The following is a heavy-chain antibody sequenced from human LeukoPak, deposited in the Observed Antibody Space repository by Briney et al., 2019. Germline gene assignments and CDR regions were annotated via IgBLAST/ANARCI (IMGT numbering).Heavy chain of an antibody. V-gene: IGHV3-49*04. D-gene: IGHD5-18*01. Sequence: GGSLRLSCTASGFTFGDHAMSWVRQAPGKGLEWVGFIRSEAYRGTTEYAPSVKGRFTISRDDSKSIAYLQMNSLKAEDTAVYYCTRGRIQLWNHNGMDVWGQGTTVTVSS. CDR3: TRGRIQLWNHNGMDV. CDR1: GFTFGDHA. CDR2: IRSEAYRGTT. J-gene: IGHJ6*02.